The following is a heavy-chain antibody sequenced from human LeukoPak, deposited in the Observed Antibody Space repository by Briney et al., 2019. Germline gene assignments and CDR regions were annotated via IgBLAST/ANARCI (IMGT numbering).Heavy chain of an antibody. J-gene: IGHJ6*04. Sequence: QAGGSLRLSCAASGFTFSSYAMHWVRQAPGKGLEWVAVISYDGSNKYYADSVKGRFTISRDNSKNTLYLQMNSLRAEDTAVYYCARHLRVAATSIGGMDVWGKGTTVTVSS. V-gene: IGHV3-30-3*01. CDR1: GFTFSSYA. D-gene: IGHD6-25*01. CDR3: ARHLRVAATSIGGMDV. CDR2: ISYDGSNK.